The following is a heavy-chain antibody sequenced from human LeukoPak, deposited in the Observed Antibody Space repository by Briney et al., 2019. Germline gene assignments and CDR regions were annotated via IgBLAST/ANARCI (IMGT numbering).Heavy chain of an antibody. CDR3: ASGDRYDGSASYYSDY. V-gene: IGHV1-2*02. J-gene: IGHJ4*02. CDR2: INPNSGGT. Sequence: GASVKVSCKASGYTFTGYYIHWVRQAPGQGLERMGWINPNSGGTNSAQNFQGRVTMTRDTSISTAYMEVSRLTSDNTAVYYCASGDRYDGSASYYSDYWGQGTLVTVSS. CDR1: GYTFTGYY. D-gene: IGHD3-22*01.